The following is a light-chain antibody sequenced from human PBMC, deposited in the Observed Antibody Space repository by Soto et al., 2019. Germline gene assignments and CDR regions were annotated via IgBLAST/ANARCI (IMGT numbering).Light chain of an antibody. Sequence: EIVMTQSPATLSVSPGERATLSCRASQSVSSNLAWYQQKPGQAPRLLIYGASTRATGIPARLSGSGSGTEVTLTISSLQSEDFAVYSCQQYNNWPPLTFGGGTKVEIK. CDR3: QQYNNWPPLT. J-gene: IGKJ4*01. V-gene: IGKV3-15*01. CDR2: GAS. CDR1: QSVSSN.